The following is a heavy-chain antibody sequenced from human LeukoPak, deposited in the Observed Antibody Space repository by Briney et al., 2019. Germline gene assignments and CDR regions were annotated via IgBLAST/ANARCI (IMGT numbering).Heavy chain of an antibody. Sequence: GGSLRLSCAASGFTFSKYSMNWVRQAPGKGLEWVSSISSSSSYIYYADSVKGRFTISRDNAKNSLFLQMNSLRAEDTAVYYCAELGITMIGGVWGKGTTVTISS. CDR3: AELGITMIGGV. CDR2: ISSSSSYI. D-gene: IGHD3-10*02. CDR1: GFTFSKYS. J-gene: IGHJ6*04. V-gene: IGHV3-21*01.